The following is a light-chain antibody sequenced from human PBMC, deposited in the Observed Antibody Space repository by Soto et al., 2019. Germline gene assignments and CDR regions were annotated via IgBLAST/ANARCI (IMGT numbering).Light chain of an antibody. J-gene: IGKJ1*01. Sequence: DIQMTQSPSTLSASVGDRVTITCRASQSISSWLAWYQQKPGKAPKLLISKASSLESGVPSRFSGSGSGTEFTLTISSLQPXDFATYYCQQYNSYSKTFGQGTKVDIK. CDR1: QSISSW. V-gene: IGKV1-5*03. CDR3: QQYNSYSKT. CDR2: KAS.